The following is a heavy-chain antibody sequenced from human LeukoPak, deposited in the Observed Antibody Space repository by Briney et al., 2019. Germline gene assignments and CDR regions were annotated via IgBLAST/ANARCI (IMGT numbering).Heavy chain of an antibody. CDR3: ATEQYCSGGSCSMDTAMV. Sequence: SETLSLTCAVYGGSFSGYYWSWIRQPPGKGLEWIGEINRSGSTNYNPSLKSRVTISVDTSKNQFSLKLSSVTAADTAVYYCATEQYCSGGSCSMDTAMVWGQETLVTVSS. J-gene: IGHJ4*02. CDR1: GGSFSGYY. CDR2: INRSGST. V-gene: IGHV4-34*01. D-gene: IGHD2-15*01.